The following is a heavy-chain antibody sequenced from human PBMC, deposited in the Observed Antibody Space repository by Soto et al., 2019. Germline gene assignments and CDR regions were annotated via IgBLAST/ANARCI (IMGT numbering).Heavy chain of an antibody. D-gene: IGHD6-13*01. Sequence: QVQLQESGPGLVKPSETLSLTCTVSGGSISSHFWSWIRQPPGQGLEWIGYIYYTGSTNYNPSLNSRASISIHTSNSQFSLKLGSVTAADTGAYYCAHFSSSWYGMDVWGQGTKVPVSS. J-gene: IGHJ6*02. CDR1: GGSISSHF. CDR2: IYYTGST. V-gene: IGHV4-59*11. CDR3: AHFSSSWYGMDV.